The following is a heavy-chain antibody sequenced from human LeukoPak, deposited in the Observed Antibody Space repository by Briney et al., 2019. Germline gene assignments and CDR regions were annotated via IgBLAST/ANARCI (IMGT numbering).Heavy chain of an antibody. V-gene: IGHV3-74*01. CDR3: ARLTPPFDY. CDR2: INSDGSST. D-gene: IGHD3-16*01. CDR1: GFTFSSYW. J-gene: IGHJ4*02. Sequence: GGSLRLSCAASGFTFSSYWMHWVRQAPGKGLVWVARINSDGSSTNYGDSVKGRFTISGDNAKNTLYLQMNSLRAEDTAVYYCARLTPPFDYWGQGTLVTVSS.